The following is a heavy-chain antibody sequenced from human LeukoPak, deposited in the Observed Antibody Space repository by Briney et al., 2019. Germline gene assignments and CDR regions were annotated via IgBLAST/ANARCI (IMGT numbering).Heavy chain of an antibody. CDR3: ARYRRGVATGLDYYFDY. Sequence: GGSLRLSCAASGFTVSSNYMSWVRQAPGKGLEWVSVIYSGGSTYYADSVKGRFTISRDNSKNTLYLQMNSLRAEDTAVYYCARYRRGVATGLDYYFDYWGQGTLVTVS. V-gene: IGHV3-66*01. CDR2: IYSGGST. D-gene: IGHD5-12*01. CDR1: GFTVSSNY. J-gene: IGHJ4*02.